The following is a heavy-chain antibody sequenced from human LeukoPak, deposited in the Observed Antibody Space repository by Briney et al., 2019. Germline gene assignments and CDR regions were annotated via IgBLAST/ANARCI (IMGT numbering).Heavy chain of an antibody. D-gene: IGHD4-17*01. CDR3: TTYGDYEGLADY. V-gene: IGHV3-23*01. Sequence: PGGSLRLSCGVSGLTFSNYAMSWVRQAPGKGLEWVSAISGSGDSTYYADSVKGRFTISRDNSKTTLYLQMNSLKIEDTAVYYCTTYGDYEGLADYWGQGTLVTVSS. CDR2: ISGSGDST. J-gene: IGHJ4*02. CDR1: GLTFSNYA.